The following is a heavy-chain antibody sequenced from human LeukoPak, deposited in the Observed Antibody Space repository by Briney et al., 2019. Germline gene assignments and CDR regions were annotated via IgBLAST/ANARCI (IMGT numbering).Heavy chain of an antibody. J-gene: IGHJ4*02. Sequence: GGSLRLSCAVSGFSVSSYGMSWVRQAPGKGLEWITAISVNGETTYYANSVKGRFIISRDNSENTLYLQMNSLRAEDTAGYYCAQGYSSGWYPYWGQGSLVSVSS. D-gene: IGHD6-19*01. CDR3: AQGYSSGWYPY. CDR1: GFSVSSYG. CDR2: ISVNGETT. V-gene: IGHV3-23*01.